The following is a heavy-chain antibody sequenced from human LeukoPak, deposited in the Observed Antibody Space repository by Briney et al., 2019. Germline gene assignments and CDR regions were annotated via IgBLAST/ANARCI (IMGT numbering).Heavy chain of an antibody. D-gene: IGHD3-10*01. Sequence: SETLSLTCTVSGGSISSSSYYWGWIRQPPGKGLEWIGSIYYSGSTYYNPSLKSRVTISVDTSKNQFSLKLSSVTAADTAAYYCARHGSGSYYPHYYYYGMDVWGQGTTVTVSS. J-gene: IGHJ6*02. V-gene: IGHV4-39*01. CDR1: GGSISSSSYY. CDR2: IYYSGST. CDR3: ARHGSGSYYPHYYYYGMDV.